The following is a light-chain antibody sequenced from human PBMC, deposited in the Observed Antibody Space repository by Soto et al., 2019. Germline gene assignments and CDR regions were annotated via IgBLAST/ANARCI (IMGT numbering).Light chain of an antibody. CDR1: QGISSY. CDR2: AAS. Sequence: AIRMTQSPSSLSASTGDRVTITCRASQGISSYLAWYQQKPGKAPKLLIYAASTLQSGDPSRFSGSGSGTDFTLTISCLQSEDFATYYCQQYYSYPWTFGQGTKVEIK. V-gene: IGKV1-8*01. CDR3: QQYYSYPWT. J-gene: IGKJ1*01.